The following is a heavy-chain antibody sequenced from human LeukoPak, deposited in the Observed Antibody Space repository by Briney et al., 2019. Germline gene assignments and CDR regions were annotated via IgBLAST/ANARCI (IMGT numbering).Heavy chain of an antibody. CDR3: AKELDSSGYFDS. D-gene: IGHD3-22*01. J-gene: IGHJ4*02. V-gene: IGHV3-23*01. CDR1: GFTFSSYS. CDR2: ISGSGDST. Sequence: GWSLRLSCAASGFTFSSYSMNWVRQAPGKGLEWVSAISGSGDSTYYPDSVKGRFTISRDNSKNTLYLQMNSLRAEDTAVYYCAKELDSSGYFDSWGQGTLVTVSS.